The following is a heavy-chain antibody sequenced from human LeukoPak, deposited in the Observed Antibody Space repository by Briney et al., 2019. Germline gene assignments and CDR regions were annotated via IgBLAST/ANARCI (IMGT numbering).Heavy chain of an antibody. Sequence: GGSLRLSCAASGFTFDKYTMHWVRQPPGKGREWVSLISWDGRSPYYADSVRGRFTISRDNSKNSLYLQMNGLKTEDTALYYCTKETAFYYSSGSSFYMDIWGKGTPVTVSS. V-gene: IGHV3-43*01. J-gene: IGHJ6*03. D-gene: IGHD3-10*01. CDR1: GFTFDKYT. CDR2: ISWDGRSP. CDR3: TKETAFYYSSGSSFYMDI.